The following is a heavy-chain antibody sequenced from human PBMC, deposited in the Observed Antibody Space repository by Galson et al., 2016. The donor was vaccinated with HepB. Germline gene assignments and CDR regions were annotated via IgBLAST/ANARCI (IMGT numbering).Heavy chain of an antibody. CDR1: GFTFDDSA. CDR3: VRDMAPGGAGV. CDR2: IYYNSDRI. V-gene: IGHV3-9*01. Sequence: SLRLSCAAPGFTFDDSAMHWVRQTPGKGLEWVSGIYYNSDRIGYADSVRGRFTISRDNARNSLYLQMNSLRAEDSALYYCVRDMAPGGAGVWGQGTTVTVSS. J-gene: IGHJ6*02. D-gene: IGHD3-16*01.